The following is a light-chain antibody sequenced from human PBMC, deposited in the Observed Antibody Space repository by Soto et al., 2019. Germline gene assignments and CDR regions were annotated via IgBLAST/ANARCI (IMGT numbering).Light chain of an antibody. CDR3: QQYRSRPYT. J-gene: IGKJ2*01. V-gene: IGKV1-5*03. CDR1: QSISPW. CDR2: MAS. Sequence: DIQMTQSPSTLSAYVGERVTITCLASQSISPWLAWYQKQPGKAPNLLIYMASNLQTGVPSSFSGSGSGTEFTLTINSLQPDDFATYYCQQYRSRPYTFGQGTKLQI.